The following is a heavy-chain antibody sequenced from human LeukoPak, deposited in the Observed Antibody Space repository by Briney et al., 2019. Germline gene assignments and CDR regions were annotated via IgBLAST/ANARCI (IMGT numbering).Heavy chain of an antibody. CDR1: GYTFTSYG. Sequence: ASVAVSCKASGYTFTSYGISWVRQAPGQGLEWMGWISAYNGNTNYAQKLQGRVTMTTDTSTSTAYMELRSLRSDDTAVYYCARAGYCSSTSCYHQPNNWLDPWGQGTLVTVSS. J-gene: IGHJ5*02. D-gene: IGHD2-2*01. V-gene: IGHV1-18*01. CDR2: ISAYNGNT. CDR3: ARAGYCSSTSCYHQPNNWLDP.